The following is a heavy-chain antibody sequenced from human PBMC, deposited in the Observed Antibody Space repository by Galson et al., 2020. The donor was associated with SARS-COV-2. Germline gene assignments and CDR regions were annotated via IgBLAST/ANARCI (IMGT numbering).Heavy chain of an antibody. CDR1: GFTFSSYA. CDR2: LTTSGAST. CDR3: AKAGSVKCFDP. J-gene: IGHJ5*02. V-gene: IGHV3-23*01. Sequence: GESLKISCEASGFTFSSYAMSWVRQAPGKGLEWVSALTTSGASTFYADSVKGRFTISRDNSKNTLYLQMNSLRVEDTAVYYCAKAGSVKCFDPWGQGTVVTVSS.